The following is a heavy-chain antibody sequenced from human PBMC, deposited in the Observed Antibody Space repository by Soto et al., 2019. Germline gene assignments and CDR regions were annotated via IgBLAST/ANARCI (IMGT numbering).Heavy chain of an antibody. CDR2: IYGSDTST. D-gene: IGHD6-13*01. V-gene: IGHV3-23*01. CDR1: GFTFSSYA. Sequence: GGSLRLSCAASGFTFSSYAMSWVRQAPGKGLEWVSAIYGSDTSTKYADSVKGRFTISRDNSKNTLYLHMNSLRGEDTALYYCAKASQQFYDYSGKGPLVTVSS. CDR3: AKASQQFYDY. J-gene: IGHJ4*02.